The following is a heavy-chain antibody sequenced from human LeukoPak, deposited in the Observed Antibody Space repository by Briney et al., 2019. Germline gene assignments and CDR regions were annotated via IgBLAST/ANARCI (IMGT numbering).Heavy chain of an antibody. CDR3: AKVGYCRGGFCSIWFDP. Sequence: SGPTLVNPTQTLTLTCTFSGFSLSTSKMCVSWIRQPPGKALEWLALIYWDDDKRYSPSLKSRLTITKDTSKNQVVLTMTNMDPLDTATFYCAKVGYCRGGFCSIWFDPWGQGTLITVSS. V-gene: IGHV2-5*08. J-gene: IGHJ5*02. CDR2: IYWDDDK. CDR1: GFSLSTSKMC. D-gene: IGHD2-15*01.